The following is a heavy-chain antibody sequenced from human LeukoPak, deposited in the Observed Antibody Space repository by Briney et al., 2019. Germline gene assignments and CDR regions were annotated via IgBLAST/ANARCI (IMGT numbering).Heavy chain of an antibody. J-gene: IGHJ4*01. CDR1: GYVFTGYY. D-gene: IGHD1-20*01. V-gene: IGHV1-46*01. CDR3: ARDWGYNWNDGGGGFDY. CDR2: INPSGGST. Sequence: ASVKVSCKASGYVFTGYYMHWVRQAPGQGLEWMGIINPSGGSTSYAQKLQGRVTMTTDTSTSTAYMELRSLRSDDTAVYYCARDWGYNWNDGGGGFDYWGHGTLVTVSS.